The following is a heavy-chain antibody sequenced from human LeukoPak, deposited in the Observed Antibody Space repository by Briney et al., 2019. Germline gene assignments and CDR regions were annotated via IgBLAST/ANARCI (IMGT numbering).Heavy chain of an antibody. Sequence: GGSLRLSCVASGFTFSSYSMNWVRQAPGKGLEWVSSISSSSSYIYYADSVKGRFTISRDNAKNSLYLQMNSLRAEDTAVYYCARSLVVPAAKALYYYYYYMDVWGKGTTVTVSS. CDR2: ISSSSSYI. J-gene: IGHJ6*03. CDR3: ARSLVVPAAKALYYYYYYMDV. V-gene: IGHV3-21*01. D-gene: IGHD2-2*01. CDR1: GFTFSSYS.